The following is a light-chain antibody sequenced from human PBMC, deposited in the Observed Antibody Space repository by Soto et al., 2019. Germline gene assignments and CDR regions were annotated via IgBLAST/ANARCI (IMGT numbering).Light chain of an antibody. Sequence: QSALTQPASVSGSPGQSITISCTGTSSDVAGYNYVSWYQQHPGKAPKLMISEVSNRPSGVSNRFSGSKSGNTASLTISGLQAEDEADYYCNSYTSSSNWVFGGGTKLTVL. CDR2: EVS. V-gene: IGLV2-14*01. CDR1: SSDVAGYNY. J-gene: IGLJ3*02. CDR3: NSYTSSSNWV.